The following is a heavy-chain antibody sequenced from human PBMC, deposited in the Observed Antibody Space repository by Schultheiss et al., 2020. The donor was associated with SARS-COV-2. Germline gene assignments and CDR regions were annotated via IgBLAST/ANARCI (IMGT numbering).Heavy chain of an antibody. V-gene: IGHV3-23*01. CDR3: AKGDYGSGNYHQLSFDY. CDR1: GFTFSSYA. Sequence: GGSLRLSCAASGFTFSSYAMSWVRQAPGKGLEWVSAISGSGAGANNADSVKGRFAISRDNSKNTLHLQMNSLRAEDTAVYYCAKGDYGSGNYHQLSFDYWGQGTLVTVSS. D-gene: IGHD3-10*01. J-gene: IGHJ4*02. CDR2: ISGSGAGA.